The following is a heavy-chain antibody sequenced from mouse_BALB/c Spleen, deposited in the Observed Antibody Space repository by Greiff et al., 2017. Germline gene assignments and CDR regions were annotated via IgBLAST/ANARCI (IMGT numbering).Heavy chain of an antibody. V-gene: IGHV5-4*02. J-gene: IGHJ4*01. CDR1: GFTFSDYY. D-gene: IGHD2-1*01. CDR2: ISDGGSYT. CDR3: ARVGNYGGDYAMDY. Sequence: EVKVVESGGGLVKPGGSLKLSCAASGFTFSDYYMYWVRQTPEKRLEWVATISDGGSYTYYPDSVKGRFTISRDNAKNNLYLQMSSLKSEDTAMYYCARVGNYGGDYAMDYWGQGTSVTVSS.